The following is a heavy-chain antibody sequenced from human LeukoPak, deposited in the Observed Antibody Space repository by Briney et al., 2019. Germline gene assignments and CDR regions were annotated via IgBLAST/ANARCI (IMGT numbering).Heavy chain of an antibody. CDR3: ARPKNYYGSGSYLGY. CDR2: INHSGST. J-gene: IGHJ4*02. Sequence: SETLSLTCAVYGGSFSGYYWSWIRQPPGKGLEWIGEINHSGSTNYNPSLKSRVTISVDTSKNQFSLKLSSVTAADTAVYYCARPKNYYGSGSYLGYWGQGTLVTVSS. V-gene: IGHV4-34*01. D-gene: IGHD3-10*01. CDR1: GGSFSGYY.